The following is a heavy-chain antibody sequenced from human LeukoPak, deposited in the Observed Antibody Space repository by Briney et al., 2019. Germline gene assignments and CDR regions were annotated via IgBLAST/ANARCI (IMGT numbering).Heavy chain of an antibody. J-gene: IGHJ3*02. V-gene: IGHV3-21*01. D-gene: IGHD5-12*01. CDR2: ISSSSSYI. Sequence: RSGGSLRLSCAASGFTFSSYSMNWVRQAPGKGLEWVSSISSSSSYIYYADSVKGRFTISRDNAKNSLYLQMNSLRAEDTAVYYCARDRDVVANDAFDIWGQGTMVTVSS. CDR3: ARDRDVVANDAFDI. CDR1: GFTFSSYS.